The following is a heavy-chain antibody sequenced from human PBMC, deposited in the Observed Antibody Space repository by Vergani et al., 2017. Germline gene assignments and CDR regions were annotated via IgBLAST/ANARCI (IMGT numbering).Heavy chain of an antibody. D-gene: IGHD2-2*01. CDR3: ARGGVPAAITYYYYYGMDV. Sequence: QVQLQQWGAGLLKPSETLSLTCAVYGGSFSGYYWSWIRQPPGKGLEWIGEINHSGSTNYNPSLKSRVTISVDTSKNQFSLKLSSVTAADTAVYYCARGGVPAAITYYYYYGMDVWGQGTTVTVSS. CDR2: INHSGST. CDR1: GGSFSGYY. V-gene: IGHV4-34*01. J-gene: IGHJ6*02.